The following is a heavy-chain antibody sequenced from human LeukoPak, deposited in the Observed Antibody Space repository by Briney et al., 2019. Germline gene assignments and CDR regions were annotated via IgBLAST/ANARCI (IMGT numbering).Heavy chain of an antibody. CDR3: AKDSAFYYIDV. J-gene: IGHJ6*03. D-gene: IGHD3-10*01. CDR2: IIEGGDVK. Sequence: GGSLRLSCAASGFTFSAYWMTWVRQAPGKGLAWVANIIEGGDVKYYVDSVKGRFTISRDNTKNSLYLQMNSLKGDDTAVYYCAKDSAFYYIDVWGKGTTVIISS. CDR1: GFTFSAYW. V-gene: IGHV3-7*01.